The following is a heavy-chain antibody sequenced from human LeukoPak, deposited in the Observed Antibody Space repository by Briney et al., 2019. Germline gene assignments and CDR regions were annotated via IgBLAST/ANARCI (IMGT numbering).Heavy chain of an antibody. CDR3: ATTRLGWYATLDY. CDR2: IYYSGST. V-gene: IGHV4-39*01. J-gene: IGHJ4*02. CDR1: GGSISSSSYY. Sequence: PSETLSLTCSVSGGSISSSSYYWGWIRQPPGKGLEWIGSIYYSGSTYYNPSLKSRVTISLDTSKNQFSLRLTSVTASDTAIYYCATTRLGWYATLDYWGQGTLVTVSS. D-gene: IGHD6-19*01.